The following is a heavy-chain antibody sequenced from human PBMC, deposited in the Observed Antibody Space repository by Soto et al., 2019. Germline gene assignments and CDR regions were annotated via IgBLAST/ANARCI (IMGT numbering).Heavy chain of an antibody. Sequence: LSCAASGFTFRNHAMHWVRQAPGKGLEWAGLIWYDGTSKYYADSVKGRFTISRDNSKNTLHLEMNSLRVEDTAIYYCARDQGVVIIKDHWGQGTLVTVSS. CDR1: GFTFRNHA. CDR2: IWYDGTSK. J-gene: IGHJ4*02. D-gene: IGHD6-6*01. V-gene: IGHV3-33*08. CDR3: ARDQGVVIIKDH.